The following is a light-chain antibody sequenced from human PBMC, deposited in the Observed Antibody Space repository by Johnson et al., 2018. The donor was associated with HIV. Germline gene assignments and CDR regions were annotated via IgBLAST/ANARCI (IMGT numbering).Light chain of an antibody. V-gene: IGLV1-51*01. CDR2: DNN. Sequence: QSVLTQPPSVSAAPGQKVTISCSGSSSNIGNNYVSWYQQLPGTAPKLLIYDNNKRPSGIPDRFSGSKSGTSATLGITGLQTGDEADYYCGTWDGSLGTGFFGTGTKVTVL. CDR1: SSNIGNNY. CDR3: GTWDGSLGTGF. J-gene: IGLJ1*01.